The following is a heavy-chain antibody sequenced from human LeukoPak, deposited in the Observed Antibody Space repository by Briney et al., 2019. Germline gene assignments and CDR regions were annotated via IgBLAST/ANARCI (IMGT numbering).Heavy chain of an antibody. J-gene: IGHJ4*02. CDR1: GFSVSGNY. CDR3: ARDRGDNYGSFDY. V-gene: IGHV3-53*01. D-gene: IGHD5-18*01. Sequence: GGSPRLSCAASGFSVSGNYMSWVRQAPGKGLEWVSVIYSGGSTYYADSVKGRFTISRDNSKNTLYLQMNSLRAEDTAVYYCARDRGDNYGSFDYWGQGALVTVSS. CDR2: IYSGGST.